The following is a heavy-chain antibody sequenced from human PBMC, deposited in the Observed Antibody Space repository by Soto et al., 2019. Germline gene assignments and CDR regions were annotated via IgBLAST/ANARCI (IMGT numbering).Heavy chain of an antibody. D-gene: IGHD3-10*01. J-gene: IGHJ5*02. V-gene: IGHV4-30-2*01. CDR2: IYESGTI. CDR3: ARAQFYSGSANYCNHMFDP. CDR1: GGSIGGAGYS. Sequence: PSETLSLTCAVSGGSIGGAGYSWSWIRQLPGGGLDWIGYIYESGTILYNPSLKTRLTISLNWSDKQFSLTLNSVTAADTAVYYCARAQFYSGSANYCNHMFDPWGQGTQVTVSS.